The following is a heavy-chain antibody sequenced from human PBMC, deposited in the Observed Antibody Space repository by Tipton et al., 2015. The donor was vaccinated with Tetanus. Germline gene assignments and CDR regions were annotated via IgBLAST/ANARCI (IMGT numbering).Heavy chain of an antibody. CDR1: GYNFVNFG. CDR2: ISAYNGKT. D-gene: IGHD6-25*01. CDR3: ARVQEQRIYYYGMDV. J-gene: IGHJ6*02. V-gene: IGHV1-18*01. Sequence: QLVQSGPEVKEPGASVKVSCKASGYNFVNFGISWVRQAPGQGPEWMGWISAYNGKTKYAQRLQGRVTMTTDRSASTAYMDLRRRRSYDSAVYYCARVQEQRIYYYGMDVWGQGTTVTVSS.